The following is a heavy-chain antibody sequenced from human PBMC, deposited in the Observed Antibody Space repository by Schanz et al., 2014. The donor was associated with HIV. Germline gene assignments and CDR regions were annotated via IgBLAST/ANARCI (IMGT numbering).Heavy chain of an antibody. Sequence: VQLVESGGGLVKPGGSLRLSCAASGFTFSDYYMSWIRQAPGKGLEWVSIIGSGGGRTYYADSVKSRFTISRDNSKNTLYLQMNSLRAEDAALYYCAKTSITLGMDVWGQGTTVTVSS. CDR2: IGSGGGRT. D-gene: IGHD1-20*01. CDR3: AKTSITLGMDV. CDR1: GFTFSDYY. J-gene: IGHJ6*02. V-gene: IGHV3-23*04.